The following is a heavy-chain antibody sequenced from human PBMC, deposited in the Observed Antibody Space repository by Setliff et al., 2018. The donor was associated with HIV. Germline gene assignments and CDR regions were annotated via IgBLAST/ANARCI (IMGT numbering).Heavy chain of an antibody. V-gene: IGHV4-4*09. CDR3: ARGNNGYYYDSSGYYH. CDR2: IYTSGDA. D-gene: IGHD3-22*01. J-gene: IGHJ4*03. Sequence: SETLSLTCTVSGDSIDGHYWTWIRQPPGKGLEWLGYIYTSGDANYNSSLKSRVTISVDTSKNQFSLNLNSVTAADTAVYHCARGNNGYYYDSSGYYHWGQGTLVTVSS. CDR1: GDSIDGHY.